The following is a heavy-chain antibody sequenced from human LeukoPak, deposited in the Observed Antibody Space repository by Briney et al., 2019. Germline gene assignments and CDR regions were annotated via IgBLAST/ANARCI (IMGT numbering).Heavy chain of an antibody. CDR3: ARARCDTAITPRYWYFDL. J-gene: IGHJ2*01. V-gene: IGHV4-30-4*08. D-gene: IGHD5-24*01. Sequence: SETLSLTCSVSVGSLSSGDHYWSWIRQPPGKGLEWIGHIYYSGSTYYNPSLKSRVSISVDTSKNQFSLKLSSVTAADTAVYYCARARCDTAITPRYWYFDLWGRGTLVAVSS. CDR1: VGSLSSGDHY. CDR2: IYYSGST.